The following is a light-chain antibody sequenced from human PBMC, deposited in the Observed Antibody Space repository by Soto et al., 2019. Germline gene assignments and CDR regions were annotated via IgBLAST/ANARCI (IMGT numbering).Light chain of an antibody. CDR2: DNN. CDR3: GTCDSRLGAVV. J-gene: IGLJ2*01. V-gene: IGLV1-51*01. CDR1: SSNIGNNY. Sequence: QSVLTQPPSVSAAPGQKVTISCSGSSSNIGNNYVSWYQQLPGTAPKLLIYDNNKRPSGIPDRFSGTKSATSAPLGNTGLPAGDEADYYCGTCDSRLGAVVFGGGTKVTVL.